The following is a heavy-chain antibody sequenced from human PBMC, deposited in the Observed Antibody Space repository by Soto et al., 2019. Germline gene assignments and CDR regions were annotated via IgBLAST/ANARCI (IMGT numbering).Heavy chain of an antibody. D-gene: IGHD2-15*01. CDR3: AKLLPRAFDI. CDR1: GFTFDNYA. J-gene: IGHJ3*02. V-gene: IGHV3-20*04. Sequence: GGSLRLSCTVSGFTFDNYAMSWVRQAPGKGLEWISGINWNGASAGYADSVKGRFTISRDNAKNTLYLQMNSLRAEDTAVYYYAKLLPRAFDIWGQGTMVTVSS. CDR2: INWNGASA.